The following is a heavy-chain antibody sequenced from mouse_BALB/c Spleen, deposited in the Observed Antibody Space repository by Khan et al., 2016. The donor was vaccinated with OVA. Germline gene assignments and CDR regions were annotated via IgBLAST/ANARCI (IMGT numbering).Heavy chain of an antibody. Sequence: QVRLQQSGSVLVRPGASVKLSCKASGYTFTSSWMHWAKQRPGQGLEWIGEIHPNSGNTNYNEKFKGKATLTVDTSSSTAYVDLSGLTSEDTAVYNCARGTTATAMEYWCQGTSVTVSS. CDR3: ARGTTATAMEY. V-gene: IGHV1S130*01. CDR2: IHPNSGNT. J-gene: IGHJ4*01. D-gene: IGHD1-2*01. CDR1: GYTFTSSW.